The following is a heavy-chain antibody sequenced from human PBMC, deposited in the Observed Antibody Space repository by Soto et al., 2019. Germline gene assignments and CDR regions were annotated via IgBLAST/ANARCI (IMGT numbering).Heavy chain of an antibody. CDR3: AKAYSSVKPLDY. CDR2: ISGSGGST. CDR1: VFTFSSYA. J-gene: IGHJ4*02. Sequence: GWSLRLSWAASVFTFSSYAMSWVRQAPGKGLEWVSAISGSGGSTYYADSVKGRFTISRDNSKNTLYLQMNSLRAEDTAVYYCAKAYSSVKPLDYWRQGTLVTVSS. V-gene: IGHV3-23*01. D-gene: IGHD6-19*01.